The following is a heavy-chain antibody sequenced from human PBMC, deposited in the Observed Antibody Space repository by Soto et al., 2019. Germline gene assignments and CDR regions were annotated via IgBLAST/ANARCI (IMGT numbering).Heavy chain of an antibody. Sequence: EVQLVESGGGLVKPGGSLRLSCAASGFTFSSNSMNWVRQAPGKGLEWVSYISSSSSYINYADSLKGRFTISRDNAKNSLYLQMNSLRADDTAVYYCARVSSSWFHFDYWGQGTLVTVSS. J-gene: IGHJ4*02. CDR3: ARVSSSWFHFDY. D-gene: IGHD6-13*01. CDR1: GFTFSSNS. V-gene: IGHV3-21*01. CDR2: ISSSSSYI.